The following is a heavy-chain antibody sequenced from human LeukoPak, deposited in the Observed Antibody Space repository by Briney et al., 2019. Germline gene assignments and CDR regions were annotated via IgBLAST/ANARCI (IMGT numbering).Heavy chain of an antibody. D-gene: IGHD1-26*01. V-gene: IGHV3-48*02. J-gene: IGHJ6*03. CDR1: GFTFSSYS. CDR2: ITGSISTI. CDR3: ARDPYSGSYGDYYYYYMDV. Sequence: GGSLRLSCGASGFTFSSYSMNWVRQAPGKGLEWVSYITGSISTIYYADSVKGRFTISRDNGKNSVYLQMNSLRDEDTAVYYCARDPYSGSYGDYYYYYMDVWGKGTTVTISS.